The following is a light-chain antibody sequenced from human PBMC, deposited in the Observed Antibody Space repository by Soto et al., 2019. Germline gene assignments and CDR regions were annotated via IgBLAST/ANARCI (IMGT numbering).Light chain of an antibody. CDR2: DAS. CDR3: QQYNSYKT. CDR1: QSISSW. J-gene: IGKJ1*01. Sequence: DIQMTQSPSTLSASVGDRVTITCRASQSISSWLAWYQQKPGKAPNLLIYDASSLESGVPSRFSGSGSGKEFTLTISRLQHDDFATYYCQQYNSYKTFGQGTKVEIK. V-gene: IGKV1-5*01.